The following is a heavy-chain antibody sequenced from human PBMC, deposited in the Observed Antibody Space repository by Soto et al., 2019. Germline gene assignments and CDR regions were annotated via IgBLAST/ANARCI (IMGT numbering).Heavy chain of an antibody. CDR3: ARSIEADSPGYYGPTERSSRFY. D-gene: IGHD3-22*01. CDR1: GFTFSSYT. J-gene: IGHJ4*02. CDR2: ISSSSSYI. Sequence: AGGSLRLSCATSGFTFSSYTMNWVRQAPGKGLDWVSSISSSSSYIYYANSMAGRFTISRDNAQNTLYLQLSSLRVDDTGHYYCARSIEADSPGYYGPTERSSRFYWGPGTLVTVS. V-gene: IGHV3-21*01.